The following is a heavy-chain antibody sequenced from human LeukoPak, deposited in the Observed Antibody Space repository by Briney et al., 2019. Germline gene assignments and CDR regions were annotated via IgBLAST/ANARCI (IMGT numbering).Heavy chain of an antibody. CDR3: ARSPMVRGVIITSYFDY. CDR2: IYSSGST. Sequence: SQTLSLTCTVSGASITSDYYYWSWIRQPAGKGLEWIGRIYSSGSTNYNPSLKSRVTISVDTSKNQFSLKLSSVTAADTAVYYCARSPMVRGVIITSYFDYWGQGTLVTVSS. J-gene: IGHJ4*02. D-gene: IGHD3-10*01. CDR1: GASITSDYYY. V-gene: IGHV4-61*02.